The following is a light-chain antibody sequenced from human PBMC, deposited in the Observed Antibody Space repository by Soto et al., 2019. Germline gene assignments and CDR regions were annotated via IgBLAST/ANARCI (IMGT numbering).Light chain of an antibody. Sequence: EILLTQSTATLSLSPGERATLSCRASQSVSSYLAWYQQKPGQAPRLLIYDASNRATGIPARFSGSGSGTDFTLTISSLEPEDFAVYYCQQRSNWPPLFGQGTRLEIK. CDR3: QQRSNWPPL. V-gene: IGKV3-11*01. J-gene: IGKJ5*01. CDR1: QSVSSY. CDR2: DAS.